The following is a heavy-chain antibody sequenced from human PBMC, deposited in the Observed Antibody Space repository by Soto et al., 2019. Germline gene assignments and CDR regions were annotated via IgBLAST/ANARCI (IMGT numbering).Heavy chain of an antibody. CDR2: IIPIFGTA. Sequence: ASVKVSCKASGGTFSSYAISWVRQAPGQGLEWMGGIIPIFGTANYAQKFQGRVTITADESTSTAYMELSSLRSEDTAVYYCARDLSGPQTLYDSDYWGQGTLVTVSS. V-gene: IGHV1-69*13. CDR1: GGTFSSYA. CDR3: ARDLSGPQTLYDSDY. D-gene: IGHD3-16*01. J-gene: IGHJ4*02.